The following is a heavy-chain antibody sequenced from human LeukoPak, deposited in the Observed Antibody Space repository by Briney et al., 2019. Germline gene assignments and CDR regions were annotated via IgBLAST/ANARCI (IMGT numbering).Heavy chain of an antibody. CDR2: MSGSGGCT. CDR3: AKENDYGDYGFDY. V-gene: IGHV3-23*01. Sequence: GGTLRLSCAASGFTFNRYGMSWVRQAPGKGLEWVSAMSGSGGCTYYADSAKGRFTISRDNSKNALYLQMNSLRAEDTAVYYCAKENDYGDYGFDYWGQGTLVTVSS. D-gene: IGHD4-17*01. CDR1: GFTFNRYG. J-gene: IGHJ4*02.